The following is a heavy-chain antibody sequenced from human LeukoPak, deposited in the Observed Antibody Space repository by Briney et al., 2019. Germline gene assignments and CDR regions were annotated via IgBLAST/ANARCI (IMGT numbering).Heavy chain of an antibody. J-gene: IGHJ4*02. CDR1: GGSISSGSYY. CDR2: IYTSGST. D-gene: IGHD5-24*01. Sequence: SQTLSLTCTVSGGSISSGSYYWSWIRQPAGKGLEWIGRIYTSGSTSYNPSLKSRVTISVDTSKNQFSLKLSSVTAADTAVYYCAREKVEMATITPVDYWGQGTLVTVSP. V-gene: IGHV4-61*02. CDR3: AREKVEMATITPVDY.